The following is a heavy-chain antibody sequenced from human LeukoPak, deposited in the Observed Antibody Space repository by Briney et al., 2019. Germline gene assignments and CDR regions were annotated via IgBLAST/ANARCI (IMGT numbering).Heavy chain of an antibody. V-gene: IGHV3-21*01. Sequence: AGGSLRLSCAASGFTFSSYRMNWVRQAPGKGLEWVSSISSGNSYIYYADSVKGRFTISRDNAKNSLYLQMNSLRAEDTAVYYCARTRGSGTGSYYFDYWGQGILVTVPS. CDR3: ARTRGSGTGSYYFDY. CDR1: GFTFSSYR. CDR2: ISSGNSYI. J-gene: IGHJ4*02. D-gene: IGHD3-10*01.